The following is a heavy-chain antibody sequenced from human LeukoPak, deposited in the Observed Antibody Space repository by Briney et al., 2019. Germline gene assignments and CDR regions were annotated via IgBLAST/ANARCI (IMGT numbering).Heavy chain of an antibody. CDR2: ISGSGAST. V-gene: IGHV3-23*01. CDR3: AKIPERGSDY. J-gene: IGHJ4*02. Sequence: GGSLRLSCLTSGFTFSTNAMSWVRQAPGKGLEWISGISGSGASTYYADSVTGRFTISRDNSRNTLYLQMNSLRGDDTAVYYCAKIPERGSDYWGQGTLVTVSS. CDR1: GFTFSTNA. D-gene: IGHD1-1*01.